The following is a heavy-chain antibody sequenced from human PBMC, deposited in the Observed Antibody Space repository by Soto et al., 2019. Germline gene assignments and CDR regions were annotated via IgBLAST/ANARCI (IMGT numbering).Heavy chain of an antibody. V-gene: IGHV1-69*19. CDR2: ISPMFGAA. CDR1: GGTFNTYA. D-gene: IGHD3-10*01. Sequence: QVQLVQSGAEMKKPGSSVKVSCQSSGGTFNTYAMNWVRQAPGQGPEWMGDISPMFGAANYAPKFQGRVTIPADESTGTSYMQLSSLTSEDTALYFCASEAPVHTPAFVYWGQGTLVTVS. J-gene: IGHJ4*02. CDR3: ASEAPVHTPAFVY.